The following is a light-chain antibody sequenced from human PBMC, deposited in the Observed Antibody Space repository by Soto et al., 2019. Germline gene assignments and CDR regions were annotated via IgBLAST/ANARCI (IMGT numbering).Light chain of an antibody. CDR2: GAS. CDR1: QTIRSNY. Sequence: ETVLTQSPGTLSLSPGERATLSCRASQTIRSNYLAWYRQTPGQAPRLLIYGASNRATGIADRFSGSGSGTDFTLIISRLEPEDVALYYCQQYGSSRWTFGQGTKVEIK. V-gene: IGKV3-20*01. CDR3: QQYGSSRWT. J-gene: IGKJ1*01.